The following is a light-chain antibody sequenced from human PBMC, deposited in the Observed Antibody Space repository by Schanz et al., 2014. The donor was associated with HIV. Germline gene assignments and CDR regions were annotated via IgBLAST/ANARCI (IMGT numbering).Light chain of an antibody. CDR1: SSDVGGYDY. V-gene: IGLV2-14*03. CDR2: DVS. J-gene: IGLJ2*01. Sequence: QSALTQPASVSGSPGQPITISCTGTSSDVGGYDYVSWYQQHPGKAPKLMIYDVSNRPSGVSNRFSGSKSGNTASLTISGLRAEDEADYYCNSYTSSSTLVVFGGGTKLTVL. CDR3: NSYTSSSTLVV.